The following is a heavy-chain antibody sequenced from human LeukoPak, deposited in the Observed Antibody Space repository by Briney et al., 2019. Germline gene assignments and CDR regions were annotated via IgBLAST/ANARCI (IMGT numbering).Heavy chain of an antibody. CDR3: TADPLQNWFDP. Sequence: PGGSLRLSCAASGFTFSNDWMSWVRQAPGKGLEWVGCIKIKTDGRTTDYAAPVKGRFTIPSDDSKNTLYLQMNSLKTEDTAVYYCTADPLQNWFDPWGQGTLVTVSS. J-gene: IGHJ5*02. CDR2: IKIKTDGRTT. V-gene: IGHV3-15*01. CDR1: GFTFSNDW.